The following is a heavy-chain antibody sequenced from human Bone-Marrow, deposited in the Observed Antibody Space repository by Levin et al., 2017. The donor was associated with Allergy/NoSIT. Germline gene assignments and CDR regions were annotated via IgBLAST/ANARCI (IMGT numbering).Heavy chain of an antibody. CDR2: ISYDGSKT. CDR3: AKEASAYCSSATCYYYSYMDV. V-gene: IGHV3-30*18. J-gene: IGHJ6*03. CDR1: GFTFSTYG. D-gene: IGHD2-2*01. Sequence: GGSLRLSCAASGFTFSTYGMYWVRQAPGKGLEWVAVISYDGSKTYYADSVKGRFTISRDRSKNTLFLEMNSLRADDTAVYYCAKEASAYCSSATCYYYSYMDVWGKGTSVIVSS.